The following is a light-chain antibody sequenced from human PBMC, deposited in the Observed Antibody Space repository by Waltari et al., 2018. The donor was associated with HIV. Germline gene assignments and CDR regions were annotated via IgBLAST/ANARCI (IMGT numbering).Light chain of an antibody. V-gene: IGKV1-5*03. Sequence: ILMTQSPSTLSAFVGDRVSITCRASLSVNTWLAWYQQKPGRPPKLLIYKSSILQVGVPTRFIGSGSGTKFTLTITSLQPDDFATYYCQQYDSDPSFGQGTRL. CDR1: LSVNTW. J-gene: IGKJ5*01. CDR3: QQYDSDPS. CDR2: KSS.